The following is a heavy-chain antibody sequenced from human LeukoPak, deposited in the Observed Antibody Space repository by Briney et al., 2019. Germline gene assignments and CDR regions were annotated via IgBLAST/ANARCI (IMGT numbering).Heavy chain of an antibody. CDR2: ISSSGSNK. CDR3: ATYGSPSY. Sequence: PGGSLRLSCAASGFTFSSYEMNWVRQAPGKGLEWVSYISSSGSNKYYADSVKGRFTISRDNAKNSLYLQMNSLRAEDTAVYYCATYGSPSYWGQGTLVTASS. D-gene: IGHD3-10*01. J-gene: IGHJ4*02. CDR1: GFTFSSYE. V-gene: IGHV3-48*03.